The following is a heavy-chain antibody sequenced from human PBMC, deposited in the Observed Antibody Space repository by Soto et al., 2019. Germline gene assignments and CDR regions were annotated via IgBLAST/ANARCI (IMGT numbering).Heavy chain of an antibody. V-gene: IGHV1-3*01. CDR1: GYTFTSYA. D-gene: IGHD3-10*01. CDR2: INAGNGNT. Sequence: VASVKVSCKASGYTFTSYAMHWVRQAPGQRLEWMGWINAGNGNTKYSQKFQGRVTITRDTSASTAYMELSSLRSEDTAVYYCARVLYYYGSGSYYGDAFDIWSQGTRGTVSS. J-gene: IGHJ3*02. CDR3: ARVLYYYGSGSYYGDAFDI.